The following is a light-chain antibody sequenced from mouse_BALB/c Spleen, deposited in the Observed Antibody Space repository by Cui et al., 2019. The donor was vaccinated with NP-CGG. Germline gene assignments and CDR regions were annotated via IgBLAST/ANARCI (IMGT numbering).Light chain of an antibody. Sequence: HAVVTQEFALTTSPGETVTLTCRSSTGAVTTSNYANWVQEKPDHLFTGLIGGTNNRAPGVPARFSGSLIGDKAALTITGAQTEDEAMYFCALWYSNHWVFGGGTKLTVL. CDR3: ALWYSNHWV. CDR1: TGAVTTSNY. CDR2: GTN. V-gene: IGLV1*01. J-gene: IGLJ1*01.